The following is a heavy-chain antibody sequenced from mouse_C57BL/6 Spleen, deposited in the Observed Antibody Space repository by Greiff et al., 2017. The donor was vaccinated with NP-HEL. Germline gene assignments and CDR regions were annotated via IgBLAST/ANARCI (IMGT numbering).Heavy chain of an antibody. CDR1: GYTFTSYW. CDR2: IHPNSGST. V-gene: IGHV1-64*01. J-gene: IGHJ4*01. Sequence: VQLVESGAELVKPGASVKLSCKASGYTFTSYWMHWVKLRPGQGLEWIGMIHPNSGSTNYNEKFKSKATLTVDKSSSTAYMQLSSLTSEDSAVYYCARRGARDYAMDYWGQGTSVTVSS. CDR3: ARRGARDYAMDY.